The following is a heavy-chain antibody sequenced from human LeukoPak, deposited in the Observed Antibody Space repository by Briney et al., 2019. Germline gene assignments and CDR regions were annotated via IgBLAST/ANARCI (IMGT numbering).Heavy chain of an antibody. CDR1: GGSISSSSYY. V-gene: IGHV4-39*01. J-gene: IGHJ6*03. CDR3: AGSTGTTFFSLYYYYYMDV. D-gene: IGHD1-7*01. CDR2: IYYSGST. Sequence: SETLSLTCTVSGGSISSSSYYWGWIRQPPGKGLEWIGSIYYSGSTYYNPSLKSRVTISVDTSKNQFSLKLSSVTAADTAVYYCAGSTGTTFFSLYYYYYMDVWGKGTTVTVSS.